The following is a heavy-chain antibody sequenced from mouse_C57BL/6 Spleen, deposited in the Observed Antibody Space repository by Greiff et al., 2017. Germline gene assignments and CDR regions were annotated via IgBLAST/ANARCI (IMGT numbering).Heavy chain of an antibody. J-gene: IGHJ3*01. CDR2: IYPGSGNT. D-gene: IGHD3-2*02. CDR3: ARGADSSGADWFAY. CDR1: GYTFTDYY. Sequence: VQGVESGAELVRPGASVKLSCKASGYTFTDYYINWVKQRPGQGLEWIARIYPGSGNTYYNEKFKGKATLTAEKSSSTAYMQLSSLTSEDAAVYFCARGADSSGADWFAYWGQGTLVTVSA. V-gene: IGHV1-76*01.